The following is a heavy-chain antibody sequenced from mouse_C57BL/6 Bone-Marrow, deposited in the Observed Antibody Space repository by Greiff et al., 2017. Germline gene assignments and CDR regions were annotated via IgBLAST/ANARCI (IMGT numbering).Heavy chain of an antibody. J-gene: IGHJ4*01. D-gene: IGHD1-1*01. CDR3: ARGRAYYYGSSYDYYAMDY. CDR1: GYTFTSYG. V-gene: IGHV1-81*01. CDR2: IYPRSGNT. Sequence: QVQLQQSGAELARPGASVKLSCKASGYTFTSYGISWVKQRTGQGLEWIGEIYPRSGNTYYNEKFKGKATLTADKSSSTAYMELRSLTSEDSAVYFCARGRAYYYGSSYDYYAMDYWGQGTSVTVSS.